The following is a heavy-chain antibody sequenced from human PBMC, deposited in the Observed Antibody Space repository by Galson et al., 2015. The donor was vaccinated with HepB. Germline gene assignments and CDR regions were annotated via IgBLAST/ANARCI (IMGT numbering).Heavy chain of an antibody. CDR3: AKRPLLRDDY. CDR2: ISGSGGST. CDR1: PPPLPRSA. J-gene: IGHJ4*02. V-gene: IGHV3-23*01. Sequence: SLRLSCAASPPPLPRSAMSWVRQAPGEGLEWVSAISGSGGSTYYADSVKGRFTISRDNSKNTLYLQMNSLRAEDTAVYYCAKRPLLRDDYWGQGTLVTVSS. D-gene: IGHD2-15*01.